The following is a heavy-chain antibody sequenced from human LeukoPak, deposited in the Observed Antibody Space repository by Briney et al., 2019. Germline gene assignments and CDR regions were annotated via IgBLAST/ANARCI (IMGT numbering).Heavy chain of an antibody. CDR2: IYYSGST. CDR1: GGSISSYY. D-gene: IGHD6-13*01. V-gene: IGHV4-59*12. J-gene: IGHJ4*02. Sequence: SETLSLTCTVSGGSISSYYWSWIRQPPGKGLEWIGYIYYSGSTNYNPSLKSRVTISVDTSKNQFSLKLSSVTAADTAVYYCARDGRQQLVPYIDYWGQGTLVTVSS. CDR3: ARDGRQQLVPYIDY.